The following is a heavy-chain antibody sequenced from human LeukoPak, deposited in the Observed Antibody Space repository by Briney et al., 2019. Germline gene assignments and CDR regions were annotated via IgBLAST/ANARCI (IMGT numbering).Heavy chain of an antibody. CDR3: ARDRVGGAAAGPYFDY. CDR2: FDPEDGET. Sequence: GASVKVSCKVSGYTLTELSMHWVRQAPGKGLEWMGGFDPEDGETIYAQKFQGRVTMTEDTSTDTAYMELSSLRSEDTAVYYCARDRVGGAAAGPYFDYWGQGTLVTVSS. D-gene: IGHD6-13*01. V-gene: IGHV1-24*01. J-gene: IGHJ4*02. CDR1: GYTLTELS.